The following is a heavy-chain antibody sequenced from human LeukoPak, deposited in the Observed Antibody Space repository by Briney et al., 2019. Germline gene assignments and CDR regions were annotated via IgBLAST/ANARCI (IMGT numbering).Heavy chain of an antibody. V-gene: IGHV4-4*02. J-gene: IGHJ3*02. Sequence: SGTLSLTCAVSGGSISSSNWWSWVRQPPGKGLEGIGEIYHSGSTNYNPSLKSRVTISVDKSKNQFSLRLSSVTAADTAVYFCARGPYSYDSSGAFDIWGQGTMVTVSS. CDR2: IYHSGST. CDR3: ARGPYSYDSSGAFDI. D-gene: IGHD3-22*01. CDR1: GGSISSSNW.